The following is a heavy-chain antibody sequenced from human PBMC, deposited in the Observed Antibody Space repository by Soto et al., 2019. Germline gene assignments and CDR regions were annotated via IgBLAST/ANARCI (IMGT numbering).Heavy chain of an antibody. CDR3: AKEGKAVVGFFLAY. V-gene: IGHV3-23*01. Sequence: GGSLRLSCAASGFTFSSYAMSWVRQAPGKGLEWVSAISGSGGSTYYADSVKGRFTISRDNSKNTLYLQMNSLRAEDTAVYYSAKEGKAVVGFFLAYWGQGTLVTVSP. CDR1: GFTFSSYA. CDR2: ISGSGGST. J-gene: IGHJ4*02. D-gene: IGHD6-19*01.